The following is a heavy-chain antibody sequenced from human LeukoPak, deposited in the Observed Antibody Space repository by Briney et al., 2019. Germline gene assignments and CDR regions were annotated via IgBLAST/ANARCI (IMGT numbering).Heavy chain of an antibody. J-gene: IGHJ5*02. V-gene: IGHV4-39*01. CDR3: ARSFADWGFGELWRSNWFDP. D-gene: IGHD3-10*01. CDR1: GGSISSSSYY. CDR2: IYYSGST. Sequence: PSETLSLTCTVSGGSISSSSYYWGWIRQPPGKGLEWIGSIYYSGSTYYNPSLKSRVTISVDTSKNQFSLKLSSVTAADTAVYYCARSFADWGFGELWRSNWFDPWGQGTLVTVSS.